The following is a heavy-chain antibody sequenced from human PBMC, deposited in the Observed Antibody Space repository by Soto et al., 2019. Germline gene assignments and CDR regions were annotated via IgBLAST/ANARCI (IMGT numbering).Heavy chain of an antibody. J-gene: IGHJ6*02. CDR2: ISSRGTYV. Sequence: GGSLRLSCAASGFTFSSFSMDWVRHAPGQGLEWVSSISSRGTYVYYADSVKGRFTVSKDNANNVLFLQMNSLRAEDTAVYYCARQVPYSSHRMDVWGQGTTVTVSS. CDR3: ARQVPYSSHRMDV. CDR1: GFTFSSFS. D-gene: IGHD3-22*01. V-gene: IGHV3-21*06.